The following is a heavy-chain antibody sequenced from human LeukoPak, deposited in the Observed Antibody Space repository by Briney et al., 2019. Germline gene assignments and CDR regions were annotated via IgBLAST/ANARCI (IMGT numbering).Heavy chain of an antibody. CDR2: VSVTGYTT. D-gene: IGHD3-10*01. J-gene: IGHJ6*03. V-gene: IGHV3-48*04. CDR1: GFTLPYG. CDR3: ARVGGITLALAPSPFPDYNCYYMDV. Sequence: GGSLRLSCVVSGFTLPYGMSWVRQAPGKGLEWVSYVSVTGYTTSYADSVKGRFTISRDNAKKSLYLQMNSLRAEDTAVYYCARVGGITLALAPSPFPDYNCYYMDVWGKGTTVTVSS.